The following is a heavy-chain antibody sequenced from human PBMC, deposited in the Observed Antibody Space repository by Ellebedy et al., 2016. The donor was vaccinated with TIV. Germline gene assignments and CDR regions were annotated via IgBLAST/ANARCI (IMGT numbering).Heavy chain of an antibody. V-gene: IGHV4-34*01. J-gene: IGHJ6*03. CDR1: GGSFSGYY. CDR2: INHSGST. Sequence: SETLSLTXAVYGGSFSGYYWSWIRQPPGKGLEWIGEINHSGSTNYNPSLKSRVTISVDTSKNQFSLKLSSVTAADTAVYYCARGDPNYYDSSGYYSNYYYYMDVWGKGTTVTVSS. CDR3: ARGDPNYYDSSGYYSNYYYYMDV. D-gene: IGHD3-22*01.